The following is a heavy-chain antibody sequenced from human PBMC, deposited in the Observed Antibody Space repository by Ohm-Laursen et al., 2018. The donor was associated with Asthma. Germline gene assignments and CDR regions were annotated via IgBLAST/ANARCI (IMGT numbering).Heavy chain of an antibody. J-gene: IGHJ4*02. CDR1: GDSLTNGGLY. V-gene: IGHV4-31*03. CDR3: ASGRDIAAAGYFDY. D-gene: IGHD6-13*01. Sequence: SQTLSLTCPISGDSLTNGGLYWSWIRQHPGKGLEWLGDIFFRVNTDYNPSLKSRLTISADTSKNQFSLKLSSVTAADTAVYYCASGRDIAAAGYFDYWGQGTLVTVSS. CDR2: IFFRVNT.